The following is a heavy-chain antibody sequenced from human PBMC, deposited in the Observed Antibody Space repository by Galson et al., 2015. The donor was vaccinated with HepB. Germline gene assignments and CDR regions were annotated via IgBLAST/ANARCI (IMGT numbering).Heavy chain of an antibody. V-gene: IGHV3-72*01. D-gene: IGHD2-8*01. CDR2: IRNKAYSYTT. CDR3: ARGRVTGRDFDI. Sequence: SLRLSCAASGFSFSDHHMDWVRQAPGKGLEWVGRIRNKAYSYTTEYAASVKGRFTISRDDSKNSLYLQMNSLKSEDTAVFYCARGRVTGRDFDIWGQGTMVTVSS. CDR1: GFSFSDHH. J-gene: IGHJ3*02.